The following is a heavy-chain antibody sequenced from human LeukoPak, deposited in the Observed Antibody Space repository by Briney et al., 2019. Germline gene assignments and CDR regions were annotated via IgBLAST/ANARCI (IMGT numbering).Heavy chain of an antibody. D-gene: IGHD1-26*01. J-gene: IGHJ3*02. CDR1: GFTFSSYA. CDR3: ARPSGSPDDAFDI. Sequence: GGSLRLSCAASGFTFSSYAMSWVRQAPGKGLEWVSYISSSGSTIYYANSVKGRFTISRDNAKNSLYLQMNSLRAEDTAVYYCARPSGSPDDAFDIWGQGTMVTVSS. CDR2: ISSSGSTI. V-gene: IGHV3-48*04.